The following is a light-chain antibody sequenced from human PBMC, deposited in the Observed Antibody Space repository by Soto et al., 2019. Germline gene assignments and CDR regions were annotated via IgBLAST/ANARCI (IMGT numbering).Light chain of an antibody. Sequence: QSVLTQPPSVSGAPGQRITISCTGISSNSGATSNVYWYQQLPGAAPKLLFYDNNSRPSGVPDRFSGSKSGTSASLAITGLQAEDEADYYCQSYDFSLTAVVFGGGTKLTVL. CDR3: QSYDFSLTAVV. CDR1: SSNSGATSN. CDR2: DNN. J-gene: IGLJ2*01. V-gene: IGLV1-40*01.